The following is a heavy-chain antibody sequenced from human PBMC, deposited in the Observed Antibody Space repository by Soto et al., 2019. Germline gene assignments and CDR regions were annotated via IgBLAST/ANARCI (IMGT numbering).Heavy chain of an antibody. CDR3: AQSTHVRSATFDP. D-gene: IGHD3-3*01. Sequence: SETLSLTCPVSGGSISNFYWNWIRQPPGKGLEWIGHIFYTGVTNYNPSLKSRVTISVDTSKNQFSLKLNSVTAADTAVYYCAQSTHVRSATFDPWGQGTLVTVSS. CDR2: IFYTGVT. J-gene: IGHJ5*02. CDR1: GGSISNFY. V-gene: IGHV4-59*08.